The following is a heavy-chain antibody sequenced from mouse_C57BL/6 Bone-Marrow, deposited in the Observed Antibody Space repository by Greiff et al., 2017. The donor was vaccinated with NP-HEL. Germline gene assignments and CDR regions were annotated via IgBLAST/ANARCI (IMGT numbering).Heavy chain of an antibody. CDR2: IDPENGDT. J-gene: IGHJ2*01. CDR3: TTSLSTMVTYFDY. CDR1: GFNIKDDY. V-gene: IGHV14-4*01. Sequence: DVKLQESGAELVRPGASVKLSCTASGFNIKDDYMHWVKQRPEQGLEWIGWIDPENGDTEYASKFQGKATITADTSSNTAYLQLSSLTSEDTAVYYCTTSLSTMVTYFDYWGQGTTLTVSS. D-gene: IGHD2-2*01.